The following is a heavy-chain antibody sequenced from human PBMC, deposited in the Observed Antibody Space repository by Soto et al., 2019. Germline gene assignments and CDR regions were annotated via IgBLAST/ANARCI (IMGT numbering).Heavy chain of an antibody. V-gene: IGHV1-18*01. CDR1: GYTFTSYG. CDR3: AREFGGDYVLSYYYYYGMDV. Sequence: QVQLVQSGAEVKKPGASVKVSCKASGYTFTSYGISWVRQAPGQGLEWMGWISAYNVNTNYAQKLKGRVTMTTDTSTSTAYMELRSLRSDDTAVYYCAREFGGDYVLSYYYYYGMDVWGQGTTVTVSS. D-gene: IGHD4-17*01. CDR2: ISAYNVNT. J-gene: IGHJ6*02.